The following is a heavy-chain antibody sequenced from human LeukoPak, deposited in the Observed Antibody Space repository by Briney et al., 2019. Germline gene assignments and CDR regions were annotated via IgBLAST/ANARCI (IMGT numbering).Heavy chain of an antibody. CDR3: VRVGRDSQYGFFDY. D-gene: IGHD4-11*01. CDR1: GFTFSDYY. CDR2: ISSSGSTI. V-gene: IGHV3-11*04. J-gene: IGHJ4*02. Sequence: GGSLRLSCAASGFTFSDYYMSWIRRAPGKGLEWVSYISSSGSTIYYADSVKGRFTISRDNAKNSLYLQMDSLRAADTAVYSCVRVGRDSQYGFFDYWGQGTLVTVSS.